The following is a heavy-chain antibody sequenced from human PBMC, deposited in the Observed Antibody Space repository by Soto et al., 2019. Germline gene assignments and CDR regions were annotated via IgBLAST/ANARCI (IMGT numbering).Heavy chain of an antibody. V-gene: IGHV1-69*13. CDR1: GGGNLRDYR. J-gene: IGHJ6*02. CDR3: ARGIAAAGGRYYYYYGMDV. Sequence: SVKVSCKASGGGNLRDYRTTWVRRAPGQGLEWMGGIIPKLGSANYAQKFQGRVTITADESTNSVYMELRSLRSDDTAVYYCARGIAAAGGRYYYYYGMDVWGQGTTVTVSS. CDR2: IIPKLGSA. D-gene: IGHD6-13*01.